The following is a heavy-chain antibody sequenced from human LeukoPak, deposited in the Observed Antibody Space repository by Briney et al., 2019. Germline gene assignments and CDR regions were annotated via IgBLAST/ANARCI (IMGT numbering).Heavy chain of an antibody. CDR3: AGSSHYYYYMDV. D-gene: IGHD6-13*01. CDR2: ISSSGGST. J-gene: IGHJ6*03. CDR1: GFTFISYA. Sequence: GGSLRLSCAASGFTFISYAMTRVRQAPGKGLEWVSAISSSGGSTYYADSVKGRFTISRDNSKNTLYLQMNSLRAEDTAVYYCAGSSHYYYYMDVWGKGTTVTVSS. V-gene: IGHV3-23*01.